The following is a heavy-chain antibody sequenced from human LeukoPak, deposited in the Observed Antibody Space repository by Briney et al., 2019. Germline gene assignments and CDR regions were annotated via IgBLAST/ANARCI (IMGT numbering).Heavy chain of an antibody. J-gene: IGHJ4*02. CDR2: IYYSGST. Sequence: PSETLSLTCTVSGGSISSSSYYWGWIRQPPGKGLEWIGSIYYSGSTYYNPSFKSRVTISVDTSKNQFSLKLSSVTAADTAVYYCARYARAGYSSGWYYFDYWGQGTLVTVSS. V-gene: IGHV4-39*01. CDR1: GGSISSSSYY. CDR3: ARYARAGYSSGWYYFDY. D-gene: IGHD6-19*01.